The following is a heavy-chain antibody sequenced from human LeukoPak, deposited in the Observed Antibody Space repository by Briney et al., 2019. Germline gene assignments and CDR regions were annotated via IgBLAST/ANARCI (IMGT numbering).Heavy chain of an antibody. V-gene: IGHV4-4*09. Sequence: SETLSLTCTVSGGSVTSYYWSWIRQPPGQGLEWIAYIHSSGYTNYNPSLKSRVTISVDTSKNQFSLRVTSVTAADTAVYYCAQRQGPNSGSYDYFDPWGQGNLVTVSS. CDR1: GGSVTSYY. CDR2: IHSSGYT. CDR3: AQRQGPNSGSYDYFDP. D-gene: IGHD1-26*01. J-gene: IGHJ5*02.